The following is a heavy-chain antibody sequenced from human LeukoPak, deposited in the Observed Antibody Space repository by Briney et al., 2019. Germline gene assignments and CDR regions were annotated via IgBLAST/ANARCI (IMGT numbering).Heavy chain of an antibody. CDR2: IKSDGSDT. J-gene: IGHJ4*02. Sequence: GGSLRLSCAASGFTLSSYCRHWVRQVPGKGLVWVSRIKSDGSDTRYADPVKGRFTISRDNAKNTLYLQMNSLRAEDTAVYYCARGYSSGLHFDYWGQGTLVTVSS. D-gene: IGHD6-19*01. V-gene: IGHV3-74*01. CDR1: GFTLSSYC. CDR3: ARGYSSGLHFDY.